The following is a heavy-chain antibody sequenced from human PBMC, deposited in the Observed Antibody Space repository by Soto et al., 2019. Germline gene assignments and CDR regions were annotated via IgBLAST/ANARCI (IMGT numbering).Heavy chain of an antibody. CDR2: IYYSGST. Sequence: PSETLSLTCTVSGGSISSYYWSWIRQPPGKGLEWIGYIYYSGSTNYNPSLKSRVTISVDTSKNQFSLKLSSVTAADTAVYYCAREGDSIRHYVSWFDPSGQGTLVTVSS. D-gene: IGHD3-22*01. V-gene: IGHV4-59*01. CDR1: GGSISSYY. CDR3: AREGDSIRHYVSWFDP. J-gene: IGHJ5*02.